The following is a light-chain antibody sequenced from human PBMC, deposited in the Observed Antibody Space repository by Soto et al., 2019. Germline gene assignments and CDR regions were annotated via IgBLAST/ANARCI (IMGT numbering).Light chain of an antibody. J-gene: IGLJ1*01. CDR3: QSYDSSLSGYV. V-gene: IGLV1-40*01. CDR1: SSNIGAPYD. CDR2: GNM. Sequence: QSVLTQPPSVSGAPGQTVIISCSGSSSNIGAPYDVNWYRQLPGTAPKLLIYGNMNRPSGVPDRFSGSKSGTSASLAITGLQAEDEADYYCQSYDSSLSGYVFGTGTQVTVL.